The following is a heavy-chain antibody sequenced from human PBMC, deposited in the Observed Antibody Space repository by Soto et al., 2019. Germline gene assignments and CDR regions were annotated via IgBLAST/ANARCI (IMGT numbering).Heavy chain of an antibody. CDR1: GFSFGNYA. V-gene: IGHV3-23*01. CDR3: AKDWMGLGYFFEY. Sequence: EVQLLESGGDLVQPGGSLRLSCVASGFSFGNYAMNWVRQDLGKGLQWVASISNSGGITYYADSVKGRFTISRDNSENTLFLQLNSLRVEDTAIYYCAKDWMGLGYFFEYWGQGTLVTVSA. CDR2: ISNSGGIT. J-gene: IGHJ4*02. D-gene: IGHD5-18*01.